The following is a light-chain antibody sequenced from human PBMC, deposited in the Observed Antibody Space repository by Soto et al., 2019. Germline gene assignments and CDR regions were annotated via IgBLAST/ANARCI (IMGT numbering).Light chain of an antibody. CDR1: QTVSRS. CDR3: QQYIDWPPYT. J-gene: IGKJ2*01. V-gene: IGKV3-15*01. CDR2: GAS. Sequence: EVVLTPSPATLSVSPGERATLSCRASQTVSRSLAWYQQKPGQAPRLLIYGASTRAAGVPGRFSGSGSGTDFTLTISSLQSEDFAVYYCQQYIDWPPYTFGQGTKLQIK.